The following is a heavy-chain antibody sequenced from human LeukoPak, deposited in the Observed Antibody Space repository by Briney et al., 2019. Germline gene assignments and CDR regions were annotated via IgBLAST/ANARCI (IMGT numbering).Heavy chain of an antibody. CDR3: AKAGPTVRGVIHGMDV. V-gene: IGHV3-30*18. Sequence: PGGSLRLSCAASGFTFSSYGMHWVRQAPGKGLEWVAVISYDGSNKYYADSVKGRFTISRDNSKNTLYLQMNSLRAEDTAVYYCAKAGPTVRGVIHGMDVWGQGTTVTVSS. CDR1: GFTFSSYG. J-gene: IGHJ6*02. D-gene: IGHD3-10*01. CDR2: ISYDGSNK.